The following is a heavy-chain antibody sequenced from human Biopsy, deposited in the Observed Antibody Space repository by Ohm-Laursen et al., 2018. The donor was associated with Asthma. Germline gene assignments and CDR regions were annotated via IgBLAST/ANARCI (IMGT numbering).Heavy chain of an antibody. D-gene: IGHD2-2*01. CDR2: INSVFGTT. J-gene: IGHJ4*02. CDR3: ARKAGSCISRTCYSLDF. Sequence: GSSVKVSCKSLGGTFNTYVIGWVRQAPGQGLEWTGGINSVFGTTTYPQKFQDRVMITADDSTSTVYMELSSLRSEDTAVYYCARKAGSCISRTCYSLDFWGQGTLVTVSS. CDR1: GGTFNTYV. V-gene: IGHV1-69*01.